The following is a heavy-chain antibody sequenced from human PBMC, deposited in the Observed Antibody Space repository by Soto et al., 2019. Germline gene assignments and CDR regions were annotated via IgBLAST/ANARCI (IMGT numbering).Heavy chain of an antibody. J-gene: IGHJ1*01. CDR2: IKSKIDVGTT. Sequence: PWGSLRLSCADSGFSFSSYAMSWVRQAPGKGLEWIGRIKSKIDVGTTDYAAPVRGRFTISRDDSKNTLYLQMSSLKTEDTALCSCYRRDIGYCGEGSLV. CDR1: GFSFSSYA. CDR3: YRRDIGY. V-gene: IGHV3-15*01. D-gene: IGHD2-15*01.